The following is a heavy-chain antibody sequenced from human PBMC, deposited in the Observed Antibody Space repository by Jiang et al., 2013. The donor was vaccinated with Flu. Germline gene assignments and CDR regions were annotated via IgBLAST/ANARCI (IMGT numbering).Heavy chain of an antibody. CDR1: GYTFSGYY. CDR3: ARPLYDGNSVYFDY. Sequence: VQLVESGAEVKKPGASVKVSCKASGYTFSGYYMHWVRQAPGQGLEWMGWINPKSGGTNYAQKFQGRVTMTRDTSISTAYMELNRLRSDDTAVYYCARPLYDGNSVYFDYWAREPWSPSPQ. J-gene: IGHJ4*02. D-gene: IGHD4-23*01. V-gene: IGHV1-2*02. CDR2: INPKSGGT.